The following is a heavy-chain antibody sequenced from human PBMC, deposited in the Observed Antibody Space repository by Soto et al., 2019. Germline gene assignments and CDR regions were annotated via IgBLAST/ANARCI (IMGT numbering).Heavy chain of an antibody. J-gene: IGHJ4*02. CDR2: SRDKCDSYST. V-gene: IGHV3-72*01. D-gene: IGHD1-7*01. CDR3: TRSMPGTTSSDY. CDR1: GFTFSDYY. Sequence: EVQLVESGGGLVQPGGSLRLSCAGSGFTFSDYYIDWVRQAPGKGREWVGRSRDKCDSYSTDYAASVKGRFTVSRDASKTSLYLQMNSLTTEETALYYCTRSMPGTTSSDYWGQGTLVTGSS.